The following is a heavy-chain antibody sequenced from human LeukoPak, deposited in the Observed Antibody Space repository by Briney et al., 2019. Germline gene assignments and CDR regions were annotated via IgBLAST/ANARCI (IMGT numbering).Heavy chain of an antibody. V-gene: IGHV4-59*08. J-gene: IGHJ2*01. CDR2: IYYSGST. CDR1: GGSISSYY. CDR3: ARQYSDILTGYHRGELYWYFDL. Sequence: PSGTLSLTCTVSGGSISSYYWSWTRQPPGKGLEWIGYIYYSGSTNYNPSLKSRVTISVDTSKNQFSLKLSSVTAADTAVYYCARQYSDILTGYHRGELYWYFDLWGRGTLVTVSS. D-gene: IGHD3-9*01.